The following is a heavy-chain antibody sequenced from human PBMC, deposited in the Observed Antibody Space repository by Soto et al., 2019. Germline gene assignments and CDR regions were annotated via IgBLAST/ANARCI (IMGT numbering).Heavy chain of an antibody. J-gene: IGHJ1*01. V-gene: IGHV1-69*13. CDR3: AREWQWLSQGYFQH. Sequence: GASVKVSCKASGGTFSSYAISWVRQAPGQGLEWMGGIIPIFGTANYAQKFQGRVTITADESTSTAYMELSSLRSEDTAVYYCAREWQWLSQGYFQHWGQGPLVTVSS. CDR2: IIPIFGTA. D-gene: IGHD6-19*01. CDR1: GGTFSSYA.